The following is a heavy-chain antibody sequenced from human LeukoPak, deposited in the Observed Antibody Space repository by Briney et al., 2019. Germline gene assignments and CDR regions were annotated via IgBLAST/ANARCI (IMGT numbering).Heavy chain of an antibody. Sequence: GGSLRLSCAASGFTFSSYSMNWVRQAPGKGLEWVSYISSSSSTIYYADSVKGRFTISRYNAKNSLYLQMNSLRAEDTAVYYCARGSGDSSGYSMDYWGQGTLVTVSS. J-gene: IGHJ4*02. CDR1: GFTFSSYS. D-gene: IGHD3-22*01. CDR3: ARGSGDSSGYSMDY. V-gene: IGHV3-48*04. CDR2: ISSSSSTI.